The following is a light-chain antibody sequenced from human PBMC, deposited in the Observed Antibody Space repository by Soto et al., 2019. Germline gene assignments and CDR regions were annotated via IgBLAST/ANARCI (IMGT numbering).Light chain of an antibody. Sequence: QSVLTQPPSASGTPGQRITISCSGSSSNIGSNYVYWYQEIPGTAPKLLIYRNNERPSGVPDRFFGSKSDTSASLAISGLRSEDEADYYCAAWDDSLSGVVFGGGTKLDRP. CDR1: SSNIGSNY. CDR3: AAWDDSLSGVV. J-gene: IGLJ3*02. CDR2: RNN. V-gene: IGLV1-47*01.